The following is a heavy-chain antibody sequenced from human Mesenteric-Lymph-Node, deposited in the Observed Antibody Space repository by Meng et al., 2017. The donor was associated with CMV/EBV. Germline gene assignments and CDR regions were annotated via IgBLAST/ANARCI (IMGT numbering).Heavy chain of an antibody. Sequence: SETLSLTCTVSGGSISSYYWSWIRQPPGKGLEWIGYIYYSGTSNYNPSLKNRVTISVDTSKNQFSLKLSSVTAADTAVYYCARSTTWDGPWGQGTLVTVSS. J-gene: IGHJ5*02. V-gene: IGHV4-59*12. CDR2: IYYSGTS. D-gene: IGHD1-14*01. CDR1: GGSISSYY. CDR3: ARSTTWDGP.